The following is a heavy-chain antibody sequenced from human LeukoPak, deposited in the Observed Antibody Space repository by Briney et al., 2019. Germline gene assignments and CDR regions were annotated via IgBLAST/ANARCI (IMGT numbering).Heavy chain of an antibody. V-gene: IGHV3-64D*09. CDR2: ISTNGGNT. CDR3: VKDRVSGSSSYWYY. J-gene: IGHJ4*02. Sequence: GGSLRLSCAASGFTFSSYALSWVRQAPGKGLEYVSSISTNGGNTYYADSVKDRFTISRDNSKNTLYLQMSSLRAEDTAVYYCVKDRVSGSSSYWYYWGQGTLVTVSS. D-gene: IGHD3-22*01. CDR1: GFTFSSYA.